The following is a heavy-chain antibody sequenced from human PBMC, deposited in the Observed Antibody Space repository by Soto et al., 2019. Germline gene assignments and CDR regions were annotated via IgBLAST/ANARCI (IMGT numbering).Heavy chain of an antibody. Sequence: QVQLVQSGAEVKKPGSSVKVSCKASGGTFSSYTISWVRQAPGQGLEWMGRIIPILGIANYAHKYKGRVTSPADKAPSSAYMGLSCLRSEATAVYYCARREMATNNVDYWGQGTLVTVSS. CDR2: IIPILGIA. CDR1: GGTFSSYT. CDR3: ARREMATNNVDY. J-gene: IGHJ4*02. D-gene: IGHD5-12*01. V-gene: IGHV1-69*02.